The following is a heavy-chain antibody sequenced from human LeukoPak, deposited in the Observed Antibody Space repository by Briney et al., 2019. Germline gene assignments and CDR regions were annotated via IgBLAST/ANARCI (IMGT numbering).Heavy chain of an antibody. CDR3: ARDYCSGGSCYLFDY. CDR1: GGSISSYY. V-gene: IGHV4-4*07. J-gene: IGHJ4*02. CDR2: IYTGGST. Sequence: PSETLSLTCTVPGGSISSYYWSWIRQPAGKGLEWIGRIYTGGSTNYNPSLKSRVTMSVDTSKNQFSLKLSSVTAADTAVYYCARDYCSGGSCYLFDYWGQGTLVTVSS. D-gene: IGHD2-15*01.